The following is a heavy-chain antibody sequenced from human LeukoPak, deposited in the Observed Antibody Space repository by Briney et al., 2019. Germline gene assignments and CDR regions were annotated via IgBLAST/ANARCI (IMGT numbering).Heavy chain of an antibody. V-gene: IGHV1-18*01. CDR3: AANQIVGAMNAFDI. D-gene: IGHD1-26*01. CDR1: GYTFTSYG. Sequence: GASVKVSCKASGYTFTSYGISWVRQAPGQGVEWMGWISAYNGNKNYAQKLQGRVTMTTDTSTSTAYMELRSLRSDDTAVYYCAANQIVGAMNAFDIWGQGTMVTVSS. J-gene: IGHJ3*02. CDR2: ISAYNGNK.